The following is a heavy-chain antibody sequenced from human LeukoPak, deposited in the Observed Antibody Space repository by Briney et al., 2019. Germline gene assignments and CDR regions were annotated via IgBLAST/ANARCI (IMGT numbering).Heavy chain of an antibody. V-gene: IGHV4-59*08. D-gene: IGHD6-25*01. J-gene: IGHJ4*02. CDR3: ARHVAAAGIDY. CDR1: GGSISSYY. CDR2: IYYSGST. Sequence: SETLSLTCTVSGGSISSYYWSWIRQPPGKGLEWIGDIYYSGSTNYNPSLKSRVTISVDTSNNQFSLKLTSVTAADTAVYYCARHVAAAGIDYWGQGTLVTVSS.